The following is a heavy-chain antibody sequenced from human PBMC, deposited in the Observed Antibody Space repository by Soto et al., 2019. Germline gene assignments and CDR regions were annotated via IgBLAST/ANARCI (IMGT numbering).Heavy chain of an antibody. J-gene: IGHJ3*02. CDR1: GGSFSGYY. CDR2: INHSGST. Sequence: PSETLSLTCAVYGGSFSGYYWSWIRQPPGKGLEWIGEINHSGSTNYNPSLKSRVTISVDTSKNQFSLKLSSVTAADTAVYYCAGGPYYYDSSGYYEKGAFDIWGQGTMVTVSS. D-gene: IGHD3-22*01. V-gene: IGHV4-34*01. CDR3: AGGPYYYDSSGYYEKGAFDI.